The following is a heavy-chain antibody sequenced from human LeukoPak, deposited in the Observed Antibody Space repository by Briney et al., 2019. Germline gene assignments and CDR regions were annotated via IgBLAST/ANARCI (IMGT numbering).Heavy chain of an antibody. CDR1: GFTFSSYA. D-gene: IGHD3-10*01. CDR2: ISGSGGNT. J-gene: IGHJ5*02. Sequence: PGGSLRLSCAASGFTFSSYAMSWVRQAPGKGLEWVSAISGSGGNTYYADSVKGRFTNSRDNSKNTLYLQMNSLRAEDTAVYYCAKAVYDYYGSGSYQYNWFDPWGQGTLVTVSS. CDR3: AKAVYDYYGSGSYQYNWFDP. V-gene: IGHV3-23*01.